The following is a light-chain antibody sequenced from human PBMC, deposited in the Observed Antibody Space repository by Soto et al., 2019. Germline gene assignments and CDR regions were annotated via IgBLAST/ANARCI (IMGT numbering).Light chain of an antibody. J-gene: IGLJ1*01. V-gene: IGLV2-23*01. CDR3: CSYAGNYSPV. CDR2: EAS. Sequence: QSALTQPASVSGSPGQSITISCTGTSSVVANNNLVSWYQQHPGKAPKFVIYEASKRPSGVSNRFSGSKSGNTASLTISGLQAEDEADYYCCSYAGNYSPVFGTGTKVTVL. CDR1: SSVVANNNL.